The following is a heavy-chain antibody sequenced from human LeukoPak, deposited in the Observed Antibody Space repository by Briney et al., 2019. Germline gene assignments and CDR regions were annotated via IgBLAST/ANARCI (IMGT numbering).Heavy chain of an antibody. J-gene: IGHJ4*02. Sequence: SETLSLTCTVSGGSISSYYWSWIRQPAGKGLEWIGRIYTSGSTNYNPPLKSRVTMSVDTSKNQFSLKLSSVTAADTAVYYCARAGRYCSSTSCHFDYWGQGTLVTVSS. CDR2: IYTSGST. D-gene: IGHD2-2*01. CDR3: ARAGRYCSSTSCHFDY. V-gene: IGHV4-4*07. CDR1: GGSISSYY.